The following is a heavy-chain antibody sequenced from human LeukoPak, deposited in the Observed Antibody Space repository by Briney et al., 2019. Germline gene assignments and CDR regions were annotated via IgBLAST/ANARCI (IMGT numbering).Heavy chain of an antibody. CDR3: ARGNYYDSSGYYLYFQH. Sequence: ASVKVPCKASGGTFSSYAISWVRQAPGQGLEWMGGIIPIFGTADYAQKFQGRVTITADESTSTAYMELSSLRSEDTAVYYCARGNYYDSSGYYLYFQHWGQGTLVTVSS. D-gene: IGHD3-22*01. CDR1: GGTFSSYA. CDR2: IIPIFGTA. V-gene: IGHV1-69*13. J-gene: IGHJ1*01.